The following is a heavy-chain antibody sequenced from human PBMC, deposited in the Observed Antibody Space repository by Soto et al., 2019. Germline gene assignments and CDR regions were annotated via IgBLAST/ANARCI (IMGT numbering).Heavy chain of an antibody. CDR2: MTGVGGSI. V-gene: IGHV3-23*01. D-gene: IGHD4-17*01. CDR3: AMEAGDYASLGYDYNSVAL. Sequence: VQLLESGGGLVQPGGSLRLSCKASGFTFLYYAMTWVRQAPGKGLEWVSGMTGVGGSIYYAESVKGRFKISRDNSKDTLYLEMNDLRAEETAVYYCAMEAGDYASLGYDYNSVALWGQGTTVTVSS. J-gene: IGHJ6*02. CDR1: GFTFLYYA.